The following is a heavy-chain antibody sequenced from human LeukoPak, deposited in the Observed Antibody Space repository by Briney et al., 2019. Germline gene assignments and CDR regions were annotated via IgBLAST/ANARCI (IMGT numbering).Heavy chain of an antibody. Sequence: ASVKVSCKASGGTFSSYAISWVRQAPGQGLEWMGGIIPIFGTANYAQKFQGRVTITADESTSTAYMELSSLRSEDTAMYYCGRVVAAATLDYWGQGTLVTVSS. D-gene: IGHD2-15*01. CDR1: GGTFSSYA. CDR3: GRVVAAATLDY. J-gene: IGHJ4*02. CDR2: IIPIFGTA. V-gene: IGHV1-69*13.